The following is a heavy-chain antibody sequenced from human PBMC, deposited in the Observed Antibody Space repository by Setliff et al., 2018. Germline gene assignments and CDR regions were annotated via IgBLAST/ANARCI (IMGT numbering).Heavy chain of an antibody. CDR3: RLWSHNYHNDY. D-gene: IGHD3-16*01. J-gene: IGHJ4*02. Sequence: SETLSLTCAVPGGSISSMSYYWGWIRQPPGKGLEWIGSIYHSGSSYYNSSLRSRVTISVDTSKNQFSLILRSVTAADTAVYYCRLWSHNYHNDYWGQGTLVTVSS. V-gene: IGHV4-39*07. CDR1: GGSISSMSYY. CDR2: IYHSGSS.